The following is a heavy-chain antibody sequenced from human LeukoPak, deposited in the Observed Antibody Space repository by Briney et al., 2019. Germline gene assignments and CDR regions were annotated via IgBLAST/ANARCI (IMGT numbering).Heavy chain of an antibody. D-gene: IGHD6-6*01. CDR2: ISSGSNYI. CDR3: ARDKAQDSVYYGMDV. J-gene: IGHJ6*02. Sequence: GGSLRLSCAASGFTFSSHSMVWVRQAPGKGLEWVSSISSGSNYIYYADSVKGRFTISRDNARTSLYLQMNSLRAEDTAVYYCARDKAQDSVYYGMDVWGQGTTVTVSS. CDR1: GFTFSSHS. V-gene: IGHV3-21*06.